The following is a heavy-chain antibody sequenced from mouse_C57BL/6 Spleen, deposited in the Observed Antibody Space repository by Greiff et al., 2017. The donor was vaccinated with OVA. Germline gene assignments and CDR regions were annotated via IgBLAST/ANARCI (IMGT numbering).Heavy chain of an antibody. Sequence: QVQLQQPGPELVMPGASVKLSCKASGSPFTSYWMPWVKQRPGQGLEWFGVIDPSDSYLNSIQKFTGKSTLTVNKSSSAAYKQRSSLTSEDSAVYCGARDYGSSYYWYFDVWGTGTTVTVSS. D-gene: IGHD1-1*01. CDR1: GSPFTSYW. V-gene: IGHV1-69*01. CDR3: ARDYGSSYYWYFDV. CDR2: IDPSDSYL. J-gene: IGHJ1*03.